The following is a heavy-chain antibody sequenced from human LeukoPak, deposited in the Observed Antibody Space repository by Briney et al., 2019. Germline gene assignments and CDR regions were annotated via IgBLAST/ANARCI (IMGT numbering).Heavy chain of an antibody. J-gene: IGHJ5*02. CDR3: ARAQGDIVVVPAAIGWFDP. Sequence: GGSLRLSCAASGFTFSSYWMSWVRQAPGKGLEWVANIKQDGSEKYYVDSVKGRFTISRDNAKNSLYLQMNSLRAEDTAVYYCARAQGDIVVVPAAIGWFDPWGQGTLVTVSS. CDR2: IKQDGSEK. CDR1: GFTFSSYW. D-gene: IGHD2-2*02. V-gene: IGHV3-7*01.